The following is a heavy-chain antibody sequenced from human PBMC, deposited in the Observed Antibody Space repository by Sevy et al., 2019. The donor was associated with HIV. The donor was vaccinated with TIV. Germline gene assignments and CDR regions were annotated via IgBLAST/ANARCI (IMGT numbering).Heavy chain of an antibody. J-gene: IGHJ4*02. Sequence: GGSLRLSCTASGITFSNSWMNWVRQAPGKGLEWVANIKQDGSDKNYVDSVKGRFTISRDNAENSLYLEMSSPRAEDTAVYYCARGQSEESAYRAIDFWGQGTLVTVSS. CDR3: ARGQSEESAYRAIDF. CDR2: IKQDGSDK. D-gene: IGHD3-16*01. V-gene: IGHV3-7*01. CDR1: GITFSNSW.